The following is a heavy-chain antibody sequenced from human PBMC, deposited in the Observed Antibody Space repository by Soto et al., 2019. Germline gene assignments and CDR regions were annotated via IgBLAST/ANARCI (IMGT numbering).Heavy chain of an antibody. CDR3: AARHFWSGPWTHTRLDY. CDR2: ISHSGST. D-gene: IGHD3-3*02. V-gene: IGHV4-4*02. Sequence: QVQLQESGPGLVKPSGTLSLTCAVSGASINRSHWWSWVRKPPGKGLGWIGQISHSGSTNYNPSLTSRVTISVDKSKNHFSLKLTSVTAADTAVYYCAARHFWSGPWTHTRLDYWGQGTLVTVSS. J-gene: IGHJ4*02. CDR1: GASINRSHW.